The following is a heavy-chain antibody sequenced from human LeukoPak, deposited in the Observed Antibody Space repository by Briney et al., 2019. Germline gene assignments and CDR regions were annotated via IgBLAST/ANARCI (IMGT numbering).Heavy chain of an antibody. Sequence: ASVKVSCKASGYTFTSYGISWVRQAPGQGLEWMGWISAYNGNTNYAQKLQGRVTMTTDTSTSTAYMELRSLRSDDTAVYYCARERPMDYCSSTSCPVVLDVWGQGTTVTVSS. CDR1: GYTFTSYG. J-gene: IGHJ6*02. V-gene: IGHV1-18*01. CDR2: ISAYNGNT. D-gene: IGHD2-2*01. CDR3: ARERPMDYCSSTSCPVVLDV.